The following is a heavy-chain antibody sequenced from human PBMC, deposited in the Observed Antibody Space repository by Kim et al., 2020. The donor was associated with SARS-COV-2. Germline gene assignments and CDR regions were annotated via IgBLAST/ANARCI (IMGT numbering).Heavy chain of an antibody. CDR3: AKLAAAGTGYPYYYYYGMGV. V-gene: IGHV3-23*01. CDR1: GFTFSSYA. D-gene: IGHD6-13*01. CDR2: ISGSGGST. Sequence: GGSLRLSCAASGFTFSSYAMSWVRQAPGKGLGWVSAISGSGGSTYYADSVKGRFTISRDNSKNTLYLQMNSLRAEDTAVYYCAKLAAAGTGYPYYYYYGMGVWGQGTTVTVSS. J-gene: IGHJ6*02.